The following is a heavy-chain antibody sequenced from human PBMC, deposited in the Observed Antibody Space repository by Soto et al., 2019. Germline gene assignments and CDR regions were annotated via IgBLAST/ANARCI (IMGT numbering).Heavy chain of an antibody. V-gene: IGHV4-31*03. CDR1: DASINSGGYY. D-gene: IGHD6-19*01. CDR2: IYYSGTT. Sequence: SETLSLTCTVSDASINSGGYYWSWIRQHPGKGLEWIGFIYYSGTTYYNPSLKSRITISVDTSNNQFSLKLTSVTAADTAVYYCARVHVMVVAGSTFDYWGHGTLVTVSS. CDR3: ARVHVMVVAGSTFDY. J-gene: IGHJ4*01.